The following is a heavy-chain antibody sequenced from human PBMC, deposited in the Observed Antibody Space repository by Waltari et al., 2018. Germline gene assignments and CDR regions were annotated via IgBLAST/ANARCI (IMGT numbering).Heavy chain of an antibody. D-gene: IGHD6-13*01. CDR3: ARQSQQLADAFDI. Sequence: QEQLQESGPGLVKPSETLSLTCTVSGGSISSYYWSWIRQPPGKGLEWIGYIYYSGSTNYNPSLKSRVTISVDTSKNQFSLKLSSVTAADTAVYYCARQSQQLADAFDIWGQGTMVTVSS. V-gene: IGHV4-59*08. J-gene: IGHJ3*02. CDR1: GGSISSYY. CDR2: IYYSGST.